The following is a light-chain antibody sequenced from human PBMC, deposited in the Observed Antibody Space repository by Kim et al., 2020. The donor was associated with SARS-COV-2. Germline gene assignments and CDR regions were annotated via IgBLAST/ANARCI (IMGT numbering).Light chain of an antibody. Sequence: SYELTQPPSVSVSPGQTANITCSGHRLGDKYACWYQQKPGQSPVLVIYHDSNRPSGIPERFSGSNSGNTATLTISATQAVDEADYFCQAWVTTTVVFGGGTKLTVL. J-gene: IGLJ3*02. CDR1: RLGDKY. CDR3: QAWVTTTVV. V-gene: IGLV3-1*01. CDR2: HDS.